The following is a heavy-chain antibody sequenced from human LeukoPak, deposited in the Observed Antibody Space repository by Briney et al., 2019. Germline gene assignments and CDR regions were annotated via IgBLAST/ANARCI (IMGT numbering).Heavy chain of an antibody. D-gene: IGHD3-16*01. CDR2: IYYSGST. Sequence: SETLSLTCTVSGGFISSYYWSWIRQPPGKGLEWIGYIYYSGSTNYNPSLKSRVTISVDKSKNQFSLKLSSVTAADTAVYYCARDNRGYDYWGQGTLVTVSS. CDR3: ARDNRGYDY. CDR1: GGFISSYY. V-gene: IGHV4-59*12. J-gene: IGHJ4*02.